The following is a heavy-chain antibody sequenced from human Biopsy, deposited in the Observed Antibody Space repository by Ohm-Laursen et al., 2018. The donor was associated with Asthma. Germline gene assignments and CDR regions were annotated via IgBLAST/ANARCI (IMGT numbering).Heavy chain of an antibody. CDR3: AREVSTVDYGYYYFAMDV. CDR2: INPSGGST. Sequence: ASVKVSCKASGYTFTSYYMHWVRQAPGQGLEWMGIINPSGGSTSYAQKFQGRVTMTRDTSTSTVYMELSSLRSEDSAVYYCAREVSTVDYGYYYFAMDVRGQGTTVTVSS. D-gene: IGHD4-17*01. CDR1: GYTFTSYY. J-gene: IGHJ6*02. V-gene: IGHV1-46*01.